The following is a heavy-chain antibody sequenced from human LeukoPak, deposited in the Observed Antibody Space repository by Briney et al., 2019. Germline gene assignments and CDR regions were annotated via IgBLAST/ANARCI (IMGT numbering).Heavy chain of an antibody. Sequence: GGSLRLSCAASGFTFSSYWMHWVRQAPGKGLVWVSRIYSDGSSTNYADSVKGRFTISRDNAKNTPYLQMNSLRAEDTAVYYCARDRSSLGLWFGELRNWGQGTLVTVSS. J-gene: IGHJ4*02. D-gene: IGHD3-10*01. CDR3: ARDRSSLGLWFGELRN. V-gene: IGHV3-74*01. CDR2: IYSDGSST. CDR1: GFTFSSYW.